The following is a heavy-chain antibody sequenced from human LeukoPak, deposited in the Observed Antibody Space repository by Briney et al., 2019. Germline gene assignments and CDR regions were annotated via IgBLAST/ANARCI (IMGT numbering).Heavy chain of an antibody. CDR2: TYYRSKWYN. J-gene: IGHJ4*02. CDR1: GDSVSSSSAA. Sequence: SQTLSLTCAISGDSVSSSSAAWNWIRQSPSGGPEWLGRTYYRSKWYNEYAASVRSRITINPDTSKNQFSLQLSSVTPEDTAIYYCAREDYGGNSGTYFDYWGQGTLVTVSS. D-gene: IGHD4-23*01. V-gene: IGHV6-1*01. CDR3: AREDYGGNSGTYFDY.